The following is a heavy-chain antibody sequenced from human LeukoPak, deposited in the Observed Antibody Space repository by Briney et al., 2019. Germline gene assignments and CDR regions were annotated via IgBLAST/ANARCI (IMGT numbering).Heavy chain of an antibody. D-gene: IGHD5-18*01. CDR1: GFTFSSYA. J-gene: IGHJ4*02. V-gene: IGHV3-30-3*01. CDR2: ISYDGSNK. Sequence: GGSLRLSCAASGFTFSSYAMHWVRQAPGKGLEWVAVISYDGSNKYYADSVKGRFTIFRDNSKNTLYLQMNSLRAEDTAVYYCARDLTLYSYGSSVDYWGQGTLVTVSS. CDR3: ARDLTLYSYGSSVDY.